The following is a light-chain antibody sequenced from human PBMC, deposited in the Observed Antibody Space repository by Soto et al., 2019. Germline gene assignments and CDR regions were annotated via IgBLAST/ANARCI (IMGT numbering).Light chain of an antibody. CDR3: HERYSTQYA. CDR2: GAS. Sequence: DIQMTQSPTSLSASVGDRVSITCRASRSVRSYLNWYQQKPGKAPRLLSYGASRSQSGVPARFSGSGSGTDFTLIISNLQPEDFATYYCHERYSTQYAFGQGTRLESK. CDR1: RSVRSY. J-gene: IGKJ2*01. V-gene: IGKV1-39*01.